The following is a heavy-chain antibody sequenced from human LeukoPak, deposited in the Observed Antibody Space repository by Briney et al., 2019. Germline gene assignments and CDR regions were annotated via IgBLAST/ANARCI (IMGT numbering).Heavy chain of an antibody. Sequence: SVKVPCKASGGTFSSYAISWVRQAPGQGLEWMGGIIPIFGTANYAQKFQGRVTITADESTSTAYMELSSLRSEDTAVYYCASSNYDILYMDVWGKGTTVTISS. V-gene: IGHV1-69*13. J-gene: IGHJ6*03. CDR2: IIPIFGTA. CDR3: ASSNYDILYMDV. D-gene: IGHD3-9*01. CDR1: GGTFSSYA.